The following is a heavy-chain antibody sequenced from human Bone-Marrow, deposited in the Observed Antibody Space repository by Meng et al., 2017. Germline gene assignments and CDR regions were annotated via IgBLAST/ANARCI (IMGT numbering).Heavy chain of an antibody. D-gene: IGHD3-10*01. Sequence: GGSLRLSCAASGFTFSSYWMHWVRQAPGKGLVWVSRINSDGSSTSYADSVKGRFTISRDNAKNTLYLQMNSLRAEDTAVYYCAREAHYYGSGSYYDNWGQGTLVTVSS. J-gene: IGHJ4*02. CDR1: GFTFSSYW. CDR3: AREAHYYGSGSYYDN. CDR2: INSDGSST. V-gene: IGHV3-74*01.